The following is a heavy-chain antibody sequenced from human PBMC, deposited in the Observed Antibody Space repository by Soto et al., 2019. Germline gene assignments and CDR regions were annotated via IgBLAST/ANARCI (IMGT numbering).Heavy chain of an antibody. CDR1: GGSISSGGYY. V-gene: IGHV4-39*01. D-gene: IGHD3-10*01. J-gene: IGHJ6*03. Sequence: SETLSLTCTVSGGSISSGGYYWSWIRQHPGKGLEWIGYIYYSGSTYYNPSLKSRVTISVDTSKNQFSLKLSSVTAADTAVYYCAGHFLIRTSMGRGVIRVPDHMDVWGKGTTVTVSS. CDR3: AGHFLIRTSMGRGVIRVPDHMDV. CDR2: IYYSGST.